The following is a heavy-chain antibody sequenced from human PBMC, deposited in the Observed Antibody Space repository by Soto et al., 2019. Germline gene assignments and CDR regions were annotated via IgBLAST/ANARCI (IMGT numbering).Heavy chain of an antibody. CDR3: ARGIYSKVGATIWFDP. D-gene: IGHD1-26*01. CDR1: GGSINSYY. Sequence: SETLSLTCTVSGGSINSYYWSWIRQPAGKGLEWIGRIYTSGSTNYNPSLKSRVTMSVDTSKNRFSLKLSSVTAADTAVYYCARGIYSKVGATIWFDPWGQGTLVTVS. J-gene: IGHJ5*02. CDR2: IYTSGST. V-gene: IGHV4-4*07.